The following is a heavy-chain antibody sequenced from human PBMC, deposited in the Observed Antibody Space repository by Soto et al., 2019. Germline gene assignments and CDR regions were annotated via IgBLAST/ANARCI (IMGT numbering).Heavy chain of an antibody. CDR1: SGSISSRNW. Sequence: QVQLQESGPGLVKPLGTLSLTCGVSSGSISSRNWWSWVRQPPGKGLEWIGEISHSGRTNYNPSLESRITMSVDKSRNQFYLKLNFVTAADTAVYYCATQTYSYNWHHWGQGTQVTVSS. J-gene: IGHJ5*02. CDR2: ISHSGRT. D-gene: IGHD1-1*01. CDR3: ATQTYSYNWHH. V-gene: IGHV4-4*02.